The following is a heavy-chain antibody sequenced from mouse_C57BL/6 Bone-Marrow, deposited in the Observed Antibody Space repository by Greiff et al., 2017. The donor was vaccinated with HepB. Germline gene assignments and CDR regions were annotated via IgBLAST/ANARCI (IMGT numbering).Heavy chain of an antibody. CDR3: ARNWWILRNYYAMDY. Sequence: QVQLQQSGPGLVQPSQSLSITCTVSGFSLTSYGVHWVRQSPGKGLEWLGVIWSGGSTDYNAAFISRLSISKDNSKTQVFFKMNSMQADDTAIYYCARNWWILRNYYAMDYWGQGTSVTVSS. CDR1: GFSLTSYG. V-gene: IGHV2-2*01. D-gene: IGHD2-3*01. J-gene: IGHJ4*01. CDR2: IWSGGST.